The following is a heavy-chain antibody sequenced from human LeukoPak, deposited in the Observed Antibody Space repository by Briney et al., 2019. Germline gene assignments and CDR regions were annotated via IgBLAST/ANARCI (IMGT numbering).Heavy chain of an antibody. CDR1: GYTFSSYT. D-gene: IGHD2-21*02. J-gene: IGHJ3*02. V-gene: IGHV3-48*04. CDR2: ISGSSTII. Sequence: PGGSLRLSCTASGYTFSSYTMNWVRQAPGKGLEWVSSISGSSTIIYYVDSVKGRFTISRDNAKNSLYLQLNSLRAEDTAVYYCAGGDSYRGNAFDIWGQGTMVTVSS. CDR3: AGGDSYRGNAFDI.